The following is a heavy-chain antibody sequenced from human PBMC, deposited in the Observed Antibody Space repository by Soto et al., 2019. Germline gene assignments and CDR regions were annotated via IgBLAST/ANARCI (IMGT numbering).Heavy chain of an antibody. V-gene: IGHV1-69*02. J-gene: IGHJ4*02. Sequence: QVQLVQSGAEVKKPGSSVKVSCKASGGTFSSYTISWVRQAPGQGLEWMGRIIPILGIANYAQKFQGRVTITADKSTSTGYIELSSLRSDDTAVYYCAARIAVAGKGVGYFDYWGQGTLVTVSA. D-gene: IGHD6-19*01. CDR3: AARIAVAGKGVGYFDY. CDR1: GGTFSSYT. CDR2: IIPILGIA.